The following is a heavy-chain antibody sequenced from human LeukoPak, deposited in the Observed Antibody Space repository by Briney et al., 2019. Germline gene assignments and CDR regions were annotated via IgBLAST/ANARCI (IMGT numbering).Heavy chain of an antibody. CDR3: ARFLYDFWSGYPEAYYFDY. J-gene: IGHJ4*02. CDR2: IYYSGST. V-gene: IGHV4-59*08. Sequence: SETLSLTCTVSGGSISSYYWSWIRQPPGKGLEWIGYIYYSGSTNYNPSLKSRVTISVDTSKNQFSLKLSSVTAADTAVYYCARFLYDFWSGYPEAYYFDYWGQGTLVTVSS. CDR1: GGSISSYY. D-gene: IGHD3-3*01.